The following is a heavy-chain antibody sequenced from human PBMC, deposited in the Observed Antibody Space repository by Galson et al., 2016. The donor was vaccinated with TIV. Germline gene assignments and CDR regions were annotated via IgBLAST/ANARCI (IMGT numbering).Heavy chain of an antibody. V-gene: IGHV4-31*01. Sequence: TLSLTCTVSGGSISSTTYYWSWIRQHPGKGLEWIGYIYYSGNTYYNPSLKSLLTISVDTSKNQFSLKLSSVTAAYTAVYYCARAKIPGRLWGLSYFDYWGQGTLVTVSS. J-gene: IGHJ4*02. D-gene: IGHD4/OR15-4a*01. CDR2: IYYSGNT. CDR1: GGSISSTTYY. CDR3: ARAKIPGRLWGLSYFDY.